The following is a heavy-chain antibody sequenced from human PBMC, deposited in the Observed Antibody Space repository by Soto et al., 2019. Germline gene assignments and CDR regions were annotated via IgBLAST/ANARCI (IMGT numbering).Heavy chain of an antibody. D-gene: IGHD6-13*01. CDR2: IIPIFGTA. CDR3: ADPMMSSSLRKGYYYGMDV. CDR1: GYTFTSYY. Sequence: AVKVSCKASGYTFTSYYMHWVRQAPGQGLEWMGGIIPIFGTANYAQKFQGRVTITADESTSTAYMELSSLRSEDTAVYYCADPMMSSSLRKGYYYGMDVWGQGTTLTVSS. J-gene: IGHJ6*02. V-gene: IGHV1-69*13.